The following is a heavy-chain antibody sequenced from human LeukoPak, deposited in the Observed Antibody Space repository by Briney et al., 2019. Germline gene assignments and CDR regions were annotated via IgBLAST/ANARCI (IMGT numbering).Heavy chain of an antibody. Sequence: GGSLRLSCAASGFTFNSYAMHWLRQAPGKGLECVSAISSNGCSTYYANSVKGRFTIFRDNSKNTLYLQMGSLRAEDMAVYYCARQNGSGSYYVDFWGQGTLVTVSS. CDR3: ARQNGSGSYYVDF. CDR1: GFTFNSYA. J-gene: IGHJ4*02. V-gene: IGHV3-64*01. D-gene: IGHD3-10*01. CDR2: ISSNGCST.